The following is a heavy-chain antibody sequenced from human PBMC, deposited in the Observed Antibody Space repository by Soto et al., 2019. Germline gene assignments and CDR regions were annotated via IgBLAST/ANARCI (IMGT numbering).Heavy chain of an antibody. V-gene: IGHV3-43*01. J-gene: IGHJ4*02. CDR3: AKGDGASYCSSASCSIDY. CDR2: ISWDGGSP. Sequence: EVQLVESGGVVVQPGGSLRPSCAASGFTFDDYTMHWVRQPPGKGLEWVSLISWDGGSPYYADSVKGRFIISRDNSKNSLYLQMNSLRTEDTALYYCAKGDGASYCSSASCSIDYWGQGTLVTVSP. D-gene: IGHD2-2*01. CDR1: GFTFDDYT.